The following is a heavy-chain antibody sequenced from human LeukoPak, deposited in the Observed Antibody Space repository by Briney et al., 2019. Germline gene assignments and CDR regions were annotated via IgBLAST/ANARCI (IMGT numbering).Heavy chain of an antibody. CDR3: AKDMLYSSHIYYFDY. D-gene: IGHD6-13*01. Sequence: PGGSLRLSCAASGFTFSSYAMSWVRQAPGKGLEWVSGISGSGDSTYYADSVKGRFTISRDNSKNTLYLQMNSLRAGDTAIYYCAKDMLYSSHIYYFDYWGQGTLVTVSS. CDR1: GFTFSSYA. CDR2: ISGSGDST. J-gene: IGHJ4*02. V-gene: IGHV3-23*01.